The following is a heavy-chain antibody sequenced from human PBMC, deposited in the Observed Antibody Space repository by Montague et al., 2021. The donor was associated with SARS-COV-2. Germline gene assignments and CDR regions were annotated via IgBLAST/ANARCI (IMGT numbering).Heavy chain of an antibody. Sequence: SETLSLTCTVSGGSINSFYWSWVRQSPGKRMEWIGYTHHSGSTXXXPSXXXRVTMSLDTSRNQLSLKLSSVTAADTAIYYCATQAGGFTPGPLDYWGQGTLVTVSS. V-gene: IGHV4-59*08. CDR2: THHSGST. CDR3: ATQAGGFTPGPLDY. J-gene: IGHJ4*02. D-gene: IGHD6-13*01. CDR1: GGSINSFY.